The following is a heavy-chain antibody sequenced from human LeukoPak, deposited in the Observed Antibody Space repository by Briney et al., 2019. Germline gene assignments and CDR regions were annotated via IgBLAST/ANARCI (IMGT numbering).Heavy chain of an antibody. CDR2: ISAYNGNT. CDR3: ARDKGDSSGYYSFSADAFDI. D-gene: IGHD3-22*01. Sequence: ASVKVSCKASGYTFTSYGVSWVRQAPGQGLEWMGWISAYNGNTNYAQKLQGRVTMTTDTSTGTAYMELRSLRSDDTAVYYCARDKGDSSGYYSFSADAFDIWGQGTMVTVSS. J-gene: IGHJ3*02. V-gene: IGHV1-18*01. CDR1: GYTFTSYG.